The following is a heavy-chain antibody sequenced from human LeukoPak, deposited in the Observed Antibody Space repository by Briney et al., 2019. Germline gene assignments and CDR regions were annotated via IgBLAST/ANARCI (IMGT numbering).Heavy chain of an antibody. Sequence: GGSLRLSCAASGFTVSSNYMSWVRQAPGKGLEWVSVIYSGGSTYYADSVKGRFTISRDNSKNTLYLQMNSLRAEDTAVYYCAKDSMIVVTYYYYMDVWGKGTTVTVSS. V-gene: IGHV3-66*01. J-gene: IGHJ6*03. CDR2: IYSGGST. CDR3: AKDSMIVVTYYYYMDV. D-gene: IGHD3-22*01. CDR1: GFTVSSNY.